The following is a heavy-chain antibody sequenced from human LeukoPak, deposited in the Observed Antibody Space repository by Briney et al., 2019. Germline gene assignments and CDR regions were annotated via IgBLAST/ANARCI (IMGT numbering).Heavy chain of an antibody. CDR3: ARSWGYNYYYYGMDV. V-gene: IGHV1-18*01. CDR1: GYTFTSYG. Sequence: WASVKVSCKASGYTFTSYGISWVRQAPGQGLEWMGWISPYSGDTNYAQKLQGRVTMTTDTSTSTAYLELRSLRSDDTAVYSCARSWGYNYYYYGMDVWGQGTTVTVSS. J-gene: IGHJ6*02. D-gene: IGHD5-24*01. CDR2: ISPYSGDT.